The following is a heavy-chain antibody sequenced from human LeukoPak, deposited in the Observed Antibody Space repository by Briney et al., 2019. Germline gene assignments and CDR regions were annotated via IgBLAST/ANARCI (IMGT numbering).Heavy chain of an antibody. J-gene: IGHJ4*02. Sequence: ASVKVSCKASGYSFTSYFIHWVRQAPGQGLEWMGWINPNSGGTNYAQKFQGRVTMTRDTSISTAYMELSRLRSDDTAVYYCARVKVCGGDCYWFDYWGQGTLVTVSS. CDR2: INPNSGGT. CDR1: GYSFTSYF. D-gene: IGHD2-21*02. CDR3: ARVKVCGGDCYWFDY. V-gene: IGHV1-2*02.